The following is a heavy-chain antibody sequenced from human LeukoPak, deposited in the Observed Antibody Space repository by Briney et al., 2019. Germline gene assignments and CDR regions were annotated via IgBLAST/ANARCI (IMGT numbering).Heavy chain of an antibody. Sequence: GGSLRLSCAASGFTFSSHAMSWVRQAPGKGLEWVSGISGSGGSTYYADSVKGRFTISRDNSKNTLYLQMNSLRAEDTAVYYCAKDGWIQLWSLWGQGTLVTVSP. CDR1: GFTFSSHA. CDR3: AKDGWIQLWSL. CDR2: ISGSGGST. D-gene: IGHD5-18*01. J-gene: IGHJ4*02. V-gene: IGHV3-23*01.